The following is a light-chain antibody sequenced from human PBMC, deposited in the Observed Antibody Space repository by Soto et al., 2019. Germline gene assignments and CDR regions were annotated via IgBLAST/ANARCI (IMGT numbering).Light chain of an antibody. J-gene: IGLJ1*01. V-gene: IGLV2-11*01. CDR1: SSDVGGYNY. CDR2: DVT. CDR3: CSHAGSSAV. Sequence: QSVLTQPRSVSGSPGQSVTISCTGTSSDVGGYNYVSWYQQHPGKAPKLMIYDVTTRPSGVPDRFSGSKSGNTASLTISGLRAEDEADYYRCSHAGSSAVFGTGTKVTVL.